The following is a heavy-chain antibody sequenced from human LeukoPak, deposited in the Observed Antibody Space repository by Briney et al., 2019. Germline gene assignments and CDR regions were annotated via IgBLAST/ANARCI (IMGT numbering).Heavy chain of an antibody. D-gene: IGHD3-3*01. Sequence: ASVKVSCKASGYTFTSYGISWVRRAPGQGLEWMGWINPNSGGTNYAQKFQGRVTMTRDTSISTAYMELSRLRSDDTAVYYCARPYDFWSGYYGTDYWGQGTLVTVSS. CDR3: ARPYDFWSGYYGTDY. V-gene: IGHV1-2*02. CDR2: INPNSGGT. CDR1: GYTFTSYG. J-gene: IGHJ4*02.